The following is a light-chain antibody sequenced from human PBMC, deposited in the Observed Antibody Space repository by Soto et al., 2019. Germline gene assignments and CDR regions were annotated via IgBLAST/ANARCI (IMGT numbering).Light chain of an antibody. Sequence: QSALTQPASVSGSPGQSITISCTGTSSDVGDYTYVSWYQHHPGKAPKLMIYDVSNRPSGVSYRFSGSKSGNTASLTISGLQAEDEAHYYCASYTTSTAWAFGGGTKLTVL. CDR1: SSDVGDYTY. V-gene: IGLV2-14*03. CDR3: ASYTTSTAWA. J-gene: IGLJ2*01. CDR2: DVS.